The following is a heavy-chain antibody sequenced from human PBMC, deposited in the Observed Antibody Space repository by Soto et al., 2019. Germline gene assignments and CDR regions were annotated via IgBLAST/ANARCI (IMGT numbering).Heavy chain of an antibody. CDR1: GGTFSSYT. Sequence: QVQLVQSGAEVKKPGSSVKVSCKASGGTFSSYTISWVRQAPGQGLEWMGRIIPILGIANYAQKFKGRVTITAGKSTSTSDIELSILRSEDAAVYDCVCIAAGAGAFDIGCQGTMVTVSS. J-gene: IGHJ3*02. CDR3: VCIAAGAGAFDI. CDR2: IIPILGIA. D-gene: IGHD6-13*01. V-gene: IGHV1-69*02.